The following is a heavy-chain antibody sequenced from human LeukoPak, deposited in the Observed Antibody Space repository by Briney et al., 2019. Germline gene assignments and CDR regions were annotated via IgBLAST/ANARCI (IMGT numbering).Heavy chain of an antibody. V-gene: IGHV3-30-3*01. CDR3: ARGPPYSSGWFVGY. CDR1: GFTFSSYA. J-gene: IGHJ4*02. D-gene: IGHD6-19*01. CDR2: ISYDGSNK. Sequence: GGSLRLSCAASGFTFSSYAMHWVRQAPGKGLEWVAVISYDGSNKYYADSVKGRFTISRDNSKNTLYLQMNSLRAEDTAVYYCARGPPYSSGWFVGYWGQGTLVTVSS.